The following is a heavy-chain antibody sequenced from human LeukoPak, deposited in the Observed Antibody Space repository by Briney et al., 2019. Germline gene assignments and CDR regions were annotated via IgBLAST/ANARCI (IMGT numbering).Heavy chain of an antibody. CDR2: IYNSGST. CDR1: GGSISRGSYY. CDR3: ARQTFGDLYFDS. Sequence: PSQTLSLTCIVSGGSISRGSYYWNWIRQPAGKGLEWMGRIYNSGSTNYNPSLKSRVTISTDMSKNKLSLQLSSVTAADTAVYYCARQTFGDLYFDSWGQGTLVIVSS. D-gene: IGHD3-10*01. V-gene: IGHV4-61*02. J-gene: IGHJ4*02.